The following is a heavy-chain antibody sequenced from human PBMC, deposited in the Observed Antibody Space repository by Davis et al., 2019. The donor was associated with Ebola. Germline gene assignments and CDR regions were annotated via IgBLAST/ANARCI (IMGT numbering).Heavy chain of an antibody. V-gene: IGHV4-39*07. Sequence: PSETLSLTCTVSGGSISSSSYYWGWIRQPPGKGLEWIGSIYYSGSTYYNPSLKSRVTISVDTSKNQFSLKLSSVTAADTAVYYCARVVMGVHDYWGQGTLVTVSS. CDR3: ARVVMGVHDY. J-gene: IGHJ4*02. CDR1: GGSISSSSYY. CDR2: IYYSGST. D-gene: IGHD3-10*01.